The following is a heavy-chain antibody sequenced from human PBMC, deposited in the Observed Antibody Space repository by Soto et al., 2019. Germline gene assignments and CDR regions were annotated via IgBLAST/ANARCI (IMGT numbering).Heavy chain of an antibody. CDR1: GGSISSSSYY. CDR3: ARGAGSPTYYYGMDV. V-gene: IGHV4-39*01. D-gene: IGHD2-15*01. J-gene: IGHJ6*02. CDR2: IFYSGTT. Sequence: PSETLSLTCTVSGGSISSSSYYWGWIRQPPGMGLEWIGSIFYSGTTYYNPSLKSRVTIFVDTSKNQFSLQLTSVTAADTAVYYCARGAGSPTYYYGMDVWGQGTTVTVYS.